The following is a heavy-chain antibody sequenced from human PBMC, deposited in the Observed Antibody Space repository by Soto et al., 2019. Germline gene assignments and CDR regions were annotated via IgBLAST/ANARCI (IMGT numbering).Heavy chain of an antibody. CDR1: GFTFRNYW. D-gene: IGHD3-22*01. J-gene: IGHJ4*02. V-gene: IGHV3-7*03. CDR2: INRDGSET. Sequence: GGSLRLSCAASGFTFRNYWMSWVRQAPGKGLQWVANINRDGSETYYVDSVKGRFTISRDNAENSLYLQMNSLRDEDTAVYYCARAPDGSGAYYYFDYWGQGSLVTVSS. CDR3: ARAPDGSGAYYYFDY.